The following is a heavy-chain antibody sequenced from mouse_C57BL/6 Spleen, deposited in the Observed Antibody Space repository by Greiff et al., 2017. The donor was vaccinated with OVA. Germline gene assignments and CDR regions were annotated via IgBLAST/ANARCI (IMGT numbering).Heavy chain of an antibody. Sequence: EVKLMESGGGLVKPGGSLKLSCAASGFTFSDYGMHWVRQAPEKGLEWVAYISSGSSTIYYADTVKGRFIISRDNAKNTLFLQMTSLRSEDTAMYYCARRAMDYWGQGTSVTVSS. CDR1: GFTFSDYG. J-gene: IGHJ4*01. CDR2: ISSGSSTI. CDR3: ARRAMDY. V-gene: IGHV5-17*01.